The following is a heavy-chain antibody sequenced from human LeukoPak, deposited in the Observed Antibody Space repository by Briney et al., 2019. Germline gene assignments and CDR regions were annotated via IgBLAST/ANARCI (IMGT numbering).Heavy chain of an antibody. Sequence: SETLSLTCAVYGGSFSGYYWSWIRQPPGKGLEWIGEINHSGSTNYNPSLKSRVTISVDASKKQFSLRLSSLTAADTAVYYCAKLPSDYYGSGSPPRGWFDPWGQGSLVTVSS. CDR2: INHSGST. V-gene: IGHV4-34*01. CDR3: AKLPSDYYGSGSPPRGWFDP. J-gene: IGHJ5*02. CDR1: GGSFSGYY. D-gene: IGHD3-10*01.